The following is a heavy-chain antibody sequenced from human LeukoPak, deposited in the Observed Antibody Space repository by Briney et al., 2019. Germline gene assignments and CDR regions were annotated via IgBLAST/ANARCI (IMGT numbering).Heavy chain of an antibody. CDR3: VRDVRAGRNDAFDV. Sequence: ASVKVSCKASGYSFTDYYIHWLRQAPGQGLEWMGWIYPNRGVTTYAQRFQGRVTMTTDTSICTAYMELRSLTSDDTAVYYCVRDVRAGRNDAFDVWGQGTTVTVSS. V-gene: IGHV1-2*02. J-gene: IGHJ3*01. CDR1: GYSFTDYY. CDR2: IYPNRGVT.